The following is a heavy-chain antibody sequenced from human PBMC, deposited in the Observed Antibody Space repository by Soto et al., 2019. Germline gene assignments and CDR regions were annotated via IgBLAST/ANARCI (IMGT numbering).Heavy chain of an antibody. CDR3: ERNTSNFRYYYYALDV. CDR1: GYTFTDYW. J-gene: IGHJ6*02. V-gene: IGHV5-51*01. Sequence: PGESRKISCKGSGYTFTDYWVGWVRQLPGKGLEWMGIIYPGDSDTRYSPSFQGHVTITVDKSTSTAYLQWNTLKASDSAMYYCERNTSNFRYYYYALDVSGQGTTVTVSS. D-gene: IGHD2-2*01. CDR2: IYPGDSDT.